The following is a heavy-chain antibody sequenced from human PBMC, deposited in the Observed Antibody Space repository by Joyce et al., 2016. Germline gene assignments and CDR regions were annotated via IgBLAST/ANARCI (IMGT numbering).Heavy chain of an antibody. Sequence: LHLQESGPGLVRPSETLSLTCTVSGGSISRSSFFWGWIRRPPGKGLEWIGRGNTYYNPSLKSRVAISVDTSKNQISLKLRSVTAADTAVYYCAGEGSGIFFPWGQGTLVTVSS. CDR1: GGSISRSSFF. D-gene: IGHD3-10*01. V-gene: IGHV4-39*01. J-gene: IGHJ5*02. CDR3: AGEGSGIFFP. CDR2: RGNT.